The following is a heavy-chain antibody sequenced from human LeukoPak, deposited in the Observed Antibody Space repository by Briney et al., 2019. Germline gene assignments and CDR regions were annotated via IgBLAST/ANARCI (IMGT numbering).Heavy chain of an antibody. V-gene: IGHV4-39*07. CDR3: ARVITVRGVIFDY. D-gene: IGHD3-16*01. Sequence: PSETLSLTCTVSGGSISSSSYYWGWIRQPPGKGLEWIGNIYYSGSTYYNPSLKSRVTISVDTSKNQFSLKLSSVTAADTAVYYCARVITVRGVIFDYWGQGTLVTVSS. J-gene: IGHJ4*02. CDR1: GGSISSSSYY. CDR2: IYYSGST.